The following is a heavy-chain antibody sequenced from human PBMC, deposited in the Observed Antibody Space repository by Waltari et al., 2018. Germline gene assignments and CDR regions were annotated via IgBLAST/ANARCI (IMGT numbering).Heavy chain of an antibody. V-gene: IGHV3-23*03. CDR2: VYSGGDT. CDR1: GFTSSNYA. D-gene: IGHD6-13*01. CDR3: AVTSNWYSVNFQH. Sequence: EVQLLESGGGLVQPGGSLRLSCSASGFTSSNYAMSWVRQAPGKGLEWVSVVYSGGDTFYADSVKGRFTISRDNSKNTLYLQMNSLRPEDTAIYYCAVTSNWYSVNFQHWGQGTLVTVPS. J-gene: IGHJ1*01.